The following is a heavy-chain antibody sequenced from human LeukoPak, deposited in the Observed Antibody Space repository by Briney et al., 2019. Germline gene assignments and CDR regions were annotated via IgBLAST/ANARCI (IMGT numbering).Heavy chain of an antibody. CDR3: AREGVVAGYYFDY. CDR2: IIPIFGTA. V-gene: IGHV1-69*13. CDR1: GGTFSSYA. Sequence: SVKVSCKASGGTFSSYAISWVRQAPGQGLEWMGGIIPIFGTANYAQKFQGRVTIAADESTSTAYMELSSLRSEDTAVYYCAREGVVAGYYFDYWGQGTLVTVSS. J-gene: IGHJ4*02. D-gene: IGHD6-19*01.